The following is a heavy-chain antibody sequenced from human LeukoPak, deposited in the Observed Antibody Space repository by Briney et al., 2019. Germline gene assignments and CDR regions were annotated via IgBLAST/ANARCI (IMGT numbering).Heavy chain of an antibody. J-gene: IGHJ6*03. CDR2: IYYSGST. V-gene: IGHV4-59*01. CDR3: ARVGDYGGNFHYYYYYYMDV. D-gene: IGHD4-23*01. Sequence: PSETLSLTCTVSGGPISSYYWSWIRQPPGKRLEWIGYIYYSGSTNYNPSLKSRVTISVDTSKNQFSLKLSSVTAADTAVYYCARVGDYGGNFHYYYYYYMDVWGKGATVTVSS. CDR1: GGPISSYY.